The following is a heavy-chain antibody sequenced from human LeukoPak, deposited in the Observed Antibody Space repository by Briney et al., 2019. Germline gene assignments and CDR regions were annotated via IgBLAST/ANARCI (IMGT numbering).Heavy chain of an antibody. CDR2: IIPIFGTA. CDR1: GGTFSSYA. D-gene: IGHD6-13*01. CDR3: ARGGGYSSSWYWFDP. V-gene: IGHV1-69*05. J-gene: IGHJ5*02. Sequence: ASVKVSCKASGGTFSSYAISWVRQAPGQGLEWMGGIIPIFGTANYAQKFQGRVTITTDESTSTAYMELSSLRSEDTAVYYCARGGGYSSSWYWFDPWGQGTLATVSS.